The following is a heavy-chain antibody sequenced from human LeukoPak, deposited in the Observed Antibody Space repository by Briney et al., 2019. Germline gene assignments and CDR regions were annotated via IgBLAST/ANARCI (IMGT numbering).Heavy chain of an antibody. CDR2: IYYSGST. V-gene: IGHV4-59*11. D-gene: IGHD3-22*01. CDR1: GGSISSHY. J-gene: IGHJ4*02. Sequence: SETLSLTCTVSGGSISSHYWSWIRQPPGKGLEWIGYIYYSGSTNYNPSLKSRVTISVDTSKNQFSLKLSSVAAADTAVYYCARVDSSRPSYYFDYWGQGTLVTVSS. CDR3: ARVDSSRPSYYFDY.